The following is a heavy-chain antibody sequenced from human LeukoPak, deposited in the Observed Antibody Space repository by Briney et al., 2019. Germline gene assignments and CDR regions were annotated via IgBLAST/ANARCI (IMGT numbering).Heavy chain of an antibody. Sequence: PSGTLSLTCAVSGGSISSSNWWSWVRQPPGKGLEWIGEIYHSGSTNYNPSLKSRVTISVDKSKNQFSLKLSSVTAADTAVYYCARDSREYSSSPDAFDIWGQGTMVTVSS. CDR2: IYHSGST. CDR3: ARDSREYSSSPDAFDI. D-gene: IGHD6-6*01. CDR1: GGSISSSNW. J-gene: IGHJ3*02. V-gene: IGHV4-4*02.